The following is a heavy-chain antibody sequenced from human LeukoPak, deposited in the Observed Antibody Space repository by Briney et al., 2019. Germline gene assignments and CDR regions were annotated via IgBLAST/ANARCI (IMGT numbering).Heavy chain of an antibody. V-gene: IGHV4-34*01. D-gene: IGHD2-2*01. Sequence: KPSETLSLTCAVYGWSFNDYYWSWIRQPPGKGLEWIGEINSRGDTNYNPSLKSRVTISVDTSKNQFSLSLSSMSASDTAVYYCARGQVPAARGHNWFDPWGQGTLVTVSS. CDR2: INSRGDT. CDR1: GWSFNDYY. CDR3: ARGQVPAARGHNWFDP. J-gene: IGHJ5*02.